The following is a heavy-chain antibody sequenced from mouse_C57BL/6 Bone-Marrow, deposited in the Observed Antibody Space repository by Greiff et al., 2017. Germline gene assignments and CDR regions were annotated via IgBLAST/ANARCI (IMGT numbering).Heavy chain of an antibody. CDR1: GYTFTTSP. CDR3: ARGGNYEGYDFAY. Sequence: VKLQQSGAELVKPGASVKLSCKASGYTFTTSPIEWMKQNHGKSLEWIGNFHPYNDDTKNNEKFKGKATLTEEKYSSKLNLDLSRLTPVDSAVYYSARGGNYEGYDFAYWGQGTTLTVSS. V-gene: IGHV1-47*01. J-gene: IGHJ2*01. D-gene: IGHD2-1*01. CDR2: FHPYNDDT.